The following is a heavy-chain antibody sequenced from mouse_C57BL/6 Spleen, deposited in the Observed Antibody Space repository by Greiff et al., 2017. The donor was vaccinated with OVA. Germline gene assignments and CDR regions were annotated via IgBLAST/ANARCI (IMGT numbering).Heavy chain of an antibody. J-gene: IGHJ2*01. V-gene: IGHV1-64*01. CDR2: IHPNSGST. Sequence: QVHVKQPGAELVKPGASVKLSCKASGYTFTSYWMHWVKQRPGQGLEWIGMIHPNSGSTNYNEKFKSKATLTVDKSSSTAYMQLSSLTSEDSAVYYCASGLWLRQVDYWGQGTTLTVSS. CDR1: GYTFTSYW. CDR3: ASGLWLRQVDY. D-gene: IGHD2-2*01.